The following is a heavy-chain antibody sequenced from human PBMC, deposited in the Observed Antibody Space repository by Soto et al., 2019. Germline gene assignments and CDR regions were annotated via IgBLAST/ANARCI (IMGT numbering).Heavy chain of an antibody. CDR3: VTSGHSFEGVI. CDR1: GGSLNNYY. Sequence: SETLSLTCTVSGGSLNNYYGSWVRQPPGKGLQWIGYMFYSGNSNYNSSLKSRVTISLDKSKNQFSLKLTSVTAADTAVYYCVTSGHSFEGVIWGRGTLVAVTS. J-gene: IGHJ4*01. CDR2: MFYSGNS. D-gene: IGHD3-16*01. V-gene: IGHV4-59*03.